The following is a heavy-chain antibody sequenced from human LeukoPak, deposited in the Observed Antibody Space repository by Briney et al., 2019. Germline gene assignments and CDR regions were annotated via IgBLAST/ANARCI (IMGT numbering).Heavy chain of an antibody. CDR3: ARDCSSTICYDTPDFDY. D-gene: IGHD2-2*01. CDR1: GFTFSTYS. CDR2: ISTSSSII. J-gene: IGHJ4*02. V-gene: IGHV3-48*01. Sequence: GGSLRLSCAASGFTFSTYSMNWVRQAPGEGLEWVSYISTSSSIIYYADSVKGRFTISRDNAKNSLYLQMNSLGAEDTAVYFCARDCSSTICYDTPDFDYWGQGTLVTVSS.